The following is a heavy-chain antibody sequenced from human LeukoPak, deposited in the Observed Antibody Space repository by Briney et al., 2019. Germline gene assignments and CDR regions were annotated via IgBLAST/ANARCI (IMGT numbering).Heavy chain of an antibody. CDR3: VRDPSGSGFAFDS. CDR1: GFIFSNDA. CDR2: IWFDGSNK. D-gene: IGHD1-1*01. V-gene: IGHV3-33*01. Sequence: GRSLRLTCAASGFIFSNDAMHWVRQAPGKGLEWVAFIWFDGSNKHYADSVKGRFTISRDNSEDTLYLQMNSLRAEDTAVYYCVRDPSGSGFAFDSWGQGALVTVSS. J-gene: IGHJ4*02.